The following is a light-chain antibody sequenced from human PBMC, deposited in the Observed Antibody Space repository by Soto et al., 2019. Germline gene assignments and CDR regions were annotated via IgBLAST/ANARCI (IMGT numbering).Light chain of an antibody. CDR3: QQYNDWPPLT. CDR2: GAS. V-gene: IGKV3-15*01. Sequence: EKVLTQSPVTLSVSLGERATLSCRASQSITTNLAWYQQKPGQDPRLLIFGASNRATGIPARFSGSGSGTEFSLTISSLQSEDSAIYDCQQYNDWPPLTFGGGTKVEI. J-gene: IGKJ4*01. CDR1: QSITTN.